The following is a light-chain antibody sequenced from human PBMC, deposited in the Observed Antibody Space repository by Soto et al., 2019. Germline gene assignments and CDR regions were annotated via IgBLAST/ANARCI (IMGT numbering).Light chain of an antibody. J-gene: IGKJ4*01. V-gene: IGKV3-20*01. Sequence: EVGMTQSPATLSVSPGERTTLSCRASQSIDSISLAWYQHKPGQAPRLLIYGASSRSTAIPDRFSGSGSGTDFTLTISRLEPEDFAVYYCQHYDSSHSTFGGGTKVDIK. CDR3: QHYDSSHST. CDR1: QSIDSIS. CDR2: GAS.